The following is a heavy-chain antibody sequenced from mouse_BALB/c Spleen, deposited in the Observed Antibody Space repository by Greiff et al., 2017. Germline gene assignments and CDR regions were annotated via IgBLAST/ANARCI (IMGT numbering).Heavy chain of an antibody. D-gene: IGHD3-3*01. CDR1: GFTFTDYY. CDR2: IRNKANGYTT. J-gene: IGHJ4*01. V-gene: IGHV7-3*02. Sequence: EVMLVESGGGLVQPGGSLRLSCATSGFTFTDYYMSWVRQPPGKALEWLGFIRNKANGYTTEYSASVKGRFTISRDNSQSILYLQMNTLRAEDSATYYCAREGTGAMDYWGQGTSVTVSS. CDR3: AREGTGAMDY.